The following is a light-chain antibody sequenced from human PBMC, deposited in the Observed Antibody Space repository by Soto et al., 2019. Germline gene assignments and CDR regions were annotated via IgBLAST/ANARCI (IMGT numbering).Light chain of an antibody. V-gene: IGLV2-14*03. Sequence: QSVLTQPASVSGSPGQSITISCTGTSSDIDDYDFVSWYQQHPGKAPKLIIYDVNTRPSGVSDRFSGSKSGNTASLTISWLQAEDEADNYCSSHTGSITWVFGGGTKLTVL. CDR2: DVN. CDR1: SSDIDDYDF. J-gene: IGLJ3*02. CDR3: SSHTGSITWV.